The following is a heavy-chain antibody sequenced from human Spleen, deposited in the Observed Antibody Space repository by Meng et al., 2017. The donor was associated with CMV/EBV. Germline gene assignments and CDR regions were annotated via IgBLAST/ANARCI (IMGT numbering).Heavy chain of an antibody. D-gene: IGHD3-3*01. V-gene: IGHV4-30-4*08. J-gene: IGHJ6*02. CDR1: GGSISSSSYY. CDR3: ARDLYDSWSGFSPYGMDV. Sequence: SETLSLTCTVSGGSISSSSYYWTWIRQPPGKGLEWIGNIDYSGSTYYNPSLKSRVIISVDTSKNQFSLKLSSGTAADTAVYYCARDLYDSWSGFSPYGMDVWGQGTTVTVSS. CDR2: IDYSGST.